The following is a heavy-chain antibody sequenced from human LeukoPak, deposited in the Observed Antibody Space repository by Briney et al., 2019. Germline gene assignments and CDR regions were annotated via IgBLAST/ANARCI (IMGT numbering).Heavy chain of an antibody. D-gene: IGHD3-22*01. V-gene: IGHV3-23*01. Sequence: PGGSLRLSCAASGFTFSNYAMSWVRLAPGKGLEWVSGISDSARSTYYADSVKGRFTISRDNSKNTLYLQINSLRAEDTAIYYCAKDTYYYDSSGYYLFDYWGQGTLVTVSS. CDR1: GFTFSNYA. CDR3: AKDTYYYDSSGYYLFDY. J-gene: IGHJ4*02. CDR2: ISDSARST.